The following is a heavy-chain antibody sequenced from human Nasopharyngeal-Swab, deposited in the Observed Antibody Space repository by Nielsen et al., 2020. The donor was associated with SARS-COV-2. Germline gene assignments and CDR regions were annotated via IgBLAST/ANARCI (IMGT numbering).Heavy chain of an antibody. D-gene: IGHD3-10*01. Sequence: GGSLRLSCAGSGFSFVNYWMSWVRQAPGKGLEWMANIKQDGSEEYYVDSVKGRFTISRDNAKRSVYLQMNNLRVEDTAVYYCARAPVTIEVHYYYGLDVWGQGTTVTVSS. J-gene: IGHJ6*02. CDR1: GFSFVNYW. CDR3: ARAPVTIEVHYYYGLDV. V-gene: IGHV3-7*03. CDR2: IKQDGSEE.